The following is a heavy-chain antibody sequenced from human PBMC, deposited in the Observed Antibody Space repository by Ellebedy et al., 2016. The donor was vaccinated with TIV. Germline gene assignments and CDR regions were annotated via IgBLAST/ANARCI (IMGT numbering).Heavy chain of an antibody. J-gene: IGHJ4*02. V-gene: IGHV1-8*02. Sequence: AASVKVSCKASGYTFTSYGITWVRQATGQGLEWMGWMNPDTGNTAYAQKFQGRVIMTRNTSISTAYMELSSLRSEDTAVYYCARGGYCSSTSCYELYSFDYWGQGTLVTVSS. CDR2: MNPDTGNT. D-gene: IGHD2-2*01. CDR3: ARGGYCSSTSCYELYSFDY. CDR1: GYTFTSYG.